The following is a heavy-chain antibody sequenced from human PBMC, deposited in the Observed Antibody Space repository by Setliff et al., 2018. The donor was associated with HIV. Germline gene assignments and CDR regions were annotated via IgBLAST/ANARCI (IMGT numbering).Heavy chain of an antibody. J-gene: IGHJ6*03. CDR1: GGFIKNSNYY. CDR3: ARHRDPPGSSRYMDV. CDR2: IHYSGST. Sequence: SETLSLTCTVYGGFIKNSNYYWGWIRQPPGKGLEWIGNIHYSGSTYYNPSLKSRVTISVDTSKNQFSLKLSSVTAADRAVYYCARHRDPPGSSRYMDVWGRGTTVTVSS. V-gene: IGHV4-39*01. D-gene: IGHD6-13*01.